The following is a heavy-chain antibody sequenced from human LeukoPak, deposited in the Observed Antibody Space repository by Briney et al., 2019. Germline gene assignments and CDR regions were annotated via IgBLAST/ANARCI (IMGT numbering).Heavy chain of an antibody. CDR2: TYYRSKWYN. V-gene: IGHV6-1*01. J-gene: IGHJ4*02. Sequence: SQTLSLTCAISGDSVSSNSAAWNWIRQSPSRGLEWLGRTYYRSKWYNDYAVYVKSRITINQDTSKNQFSLQLSSVTPEDTAVYYCARGERLAGTIDYWGQGTLVTVSS. D-gene: IGHD6-13*01. CDR3: ARGERLAGTIDY. CDR1: GDSVSSNSAA.